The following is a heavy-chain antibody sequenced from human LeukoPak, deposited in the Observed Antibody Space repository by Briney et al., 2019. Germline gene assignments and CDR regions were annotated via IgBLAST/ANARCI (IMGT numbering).Heavy chain of an antibody. CDR2: INHSGST. D-gene: IGHD1-26*01. CDR3: ARGPSVGATNLNWFDP. CDR1: GGSFSGYY. J-gene: IGHJ5*02. Sequence: PSETLSLTCAVYGGSFSGYYWSWIRQPPGKGLEWIGKINHSGSTNYNPSLKSRVTISVDTSKNQFSLKLSSVTAADTAVYYCARGPSVGATNLNWFDPWGQGTLVTVSS. V-gene: IGHV4-34*01.